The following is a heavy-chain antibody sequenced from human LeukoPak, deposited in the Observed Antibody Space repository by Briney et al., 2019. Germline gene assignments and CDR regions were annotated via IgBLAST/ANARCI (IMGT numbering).Heavy chain of an antibody. CDR1: GGSISSSSYY. CDR3: ARDQQAAGSGTFDY. Sequence: SETLSLTCTVSGGSISSSSYYWGWIRQPPGKGLEWIGSIYYSGSTYYNPSLKSRVTISVDTSKNQFSLQLNSVTPEDTAVYYCARDQQAAGSGTFDYWGQGTLVIVSS. V-gene: IGHV4-39*07. D-gene: IGHD6-13*01. CDR2: IYYSGST. J-gene: IGHJ4*02.